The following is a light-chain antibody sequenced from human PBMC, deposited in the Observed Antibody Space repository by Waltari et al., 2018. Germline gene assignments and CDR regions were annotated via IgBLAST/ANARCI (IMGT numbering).Light chain of an antibody. CDR1: SRDVGKYNL. CDR2: EVS. V-gene: IGLV2-23*02. J-gene: IGLJ3*02. Sequence: QSALTQPASVSGSPGQSITISCTGTSRDVGKYNLVSWYQQHPGKAPKVMLYEVSKRPSGVSNRFSGSKSGNTASLTISGLQAEDEADYYCCSYVRSTWVFGGGTKLTVL. CDR3: CSYVRSTWV.